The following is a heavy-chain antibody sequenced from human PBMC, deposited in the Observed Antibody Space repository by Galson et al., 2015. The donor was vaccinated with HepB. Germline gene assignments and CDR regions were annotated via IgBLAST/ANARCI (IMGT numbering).Heavy chain of an antibody. D-gene: IGHD3-9*01. Sequence: CATSGFTFSRSAMHWVRQAPGKGLEWVAVISYDGSYKYYVDSVKGRFTISRDDSKNTLYLQMNSLRTEDTAVYYCAKDPRMGATGYFDHWGQGALVTVSS. CDR1: GFTFSRSA. J-gene: IGHJ4*02. V-gene: IGHV3-30*18. CDR3: AKDPRMGATGYFDH. CDR2: ISYDGSYK.